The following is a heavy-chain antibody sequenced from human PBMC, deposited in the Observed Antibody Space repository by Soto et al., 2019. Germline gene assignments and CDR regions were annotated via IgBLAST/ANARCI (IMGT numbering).Heavy chain of an antibody. V-gene: IGHV4-4*02. CDR3: ARDHCSGGSCWFDP. CDR1: GGSISSSNW. CDR2: IYHSGST. J-gene: IGHJ5*02. Sequence: QVQLQESGPGLVKPSGTLSLTCAVSGGSISSSNWWSWVRQPPGKGLEWIGEIYHSGSTNYNPSLKSRVTXXVXKXXNQFSLKLSSVTAADTAVYYCARDHCSGGSCWFDPWGQGTLVTVSS. D-gene: IGHD2-15*01.